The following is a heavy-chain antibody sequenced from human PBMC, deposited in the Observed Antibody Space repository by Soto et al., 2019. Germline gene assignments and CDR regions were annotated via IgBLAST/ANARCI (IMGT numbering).Heavy chain of an antibody. Sequence: GGSLRLSCAASGFTFATYAMSWFRQAPGKGLEWVSAISATGISTHYADSVKGRVTISRDNSANTLSLEMSSLTAEDTAVYYCARDKDTSSWTGFDFWGHGTLVTVSS. J-gene: IGHJ4*01. CDR2: ISATGIST. CDR1: GFTFATYA. D-gene: IGHD1-1*01. CDR3: ARDKDTSSWTGFDF. V-gene: IGHV3-23*01.